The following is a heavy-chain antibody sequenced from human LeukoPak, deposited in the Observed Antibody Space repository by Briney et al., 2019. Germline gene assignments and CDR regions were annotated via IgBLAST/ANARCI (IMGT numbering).Heavy chain of an antibody. CDR2: IKKDGSTN. V-gene: IGHV3-7*01. J-gene: IGHJ4*02. Sequence: GGSRRLACAADGFTFSTNWMRWDRQAPGKGLEWVAYIKKDGSTNFSVDSVKSRFTTSRDNAENSLYLQTSSMRAEDTAFYYCARVIYDYFSGSDYNPGAVVDYWGPGTLVTVSS. CDR1: GFTFSTNW. CDR3: ARVIYDYFSGSDYNPGAVVDY. D-gene: IGHD3-10*01.